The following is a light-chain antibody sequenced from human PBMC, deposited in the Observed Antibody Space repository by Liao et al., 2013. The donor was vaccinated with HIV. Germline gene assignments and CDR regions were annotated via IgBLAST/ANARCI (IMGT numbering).Light chain of an antibody. CDR1: ALPKQY. CDR3: QVWDSTSDHYV. Sequence: SYELTQPPSVSVSPGQTARITCSGDALPKQYAHWYQQKPGQAPVVVIYYDSDRPSGIPERFSGSNSGNTATLTISRVEAGDEADYSCQVWDSTSDHYVFGTGTKVTVL. CDR2: YDS. V-gene: IGLV3-21*01. J-gene: IGLJ1*01.